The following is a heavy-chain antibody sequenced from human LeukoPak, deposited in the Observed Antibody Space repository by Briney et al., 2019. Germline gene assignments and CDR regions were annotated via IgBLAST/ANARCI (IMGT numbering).Heavy chain of an antibody. CDR3: ARIGYCTNGVCSDYFDY. J-gene: IGHJ4*02. V-gene: IGHV4-59*01. Sequence: SETLSLTCAVYGGSFSSYYWSWIRQPPGKGLEWIGYIYYSGSTNYNPSLKSRVTISVDTSKNQFSLKLSSVTAADTAVYYCARIGYCTNGVCSDYFDYWGQGTLVTVSS. CDR2: IYYSGST. CDR1: GGSFSSYY. D-gene: IGHD2-8*01.